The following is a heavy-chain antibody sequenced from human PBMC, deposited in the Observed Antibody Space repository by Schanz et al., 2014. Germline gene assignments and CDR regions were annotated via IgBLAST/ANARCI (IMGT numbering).Heavy chain of an antibody. Sequence: QVQLVESGGGVVQPGRSLRLSCAASGFTFSTYAMHWVRQAPGKGLEWVAFIWYDGSNKYYADSVKGRFTTSRDNSKNTMYLQMNSLRAEDTAVYYCVKDLQRELLRDDHYYGMDVWGQGTTVTVSS. J-gene: IGHJ6*02. D-gene: IGHD1-26*01. V-gene: IGHV3-33*06. CDR2: IWYDGSNK. CDR1: GFTFSTYA. CDR3: VKDLQRELLRDDHYYGMDV.